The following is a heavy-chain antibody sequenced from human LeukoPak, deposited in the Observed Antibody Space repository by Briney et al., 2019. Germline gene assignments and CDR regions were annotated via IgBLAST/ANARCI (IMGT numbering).Heavy chain of an antibody. J-gene: IGHJ4*02. CDR2: IYTSGST. CDR3: ARGPRGYSGY. Sequence: PSETLSLTCAVYGGSFSGYYWSWIRQPAGKGLEWIGRIYTSGSTNYNPSFKSRVTMSVDTSKNQFSLKLSSVTAADTAVYYCARGPRGYSGYWGQGTLVTVSS. V-gene: IGHV4-59*10. CDR1: GGSFSGYY. D-gene: IGHD5-12*01.